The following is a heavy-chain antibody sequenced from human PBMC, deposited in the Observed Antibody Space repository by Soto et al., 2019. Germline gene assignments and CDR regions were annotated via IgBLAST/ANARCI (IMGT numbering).Heavy chain of an antibody. V-gene: IGHV4-4*07. Sequence: SETLSLTCTVSGGSISSYYWSWIRQPAGKGLEWIGRIYTSGSTNYNPSLKSRVTMSVDTSKNQFSLKLSSVTAADTAVYYCARGDTETLPYYYYGMDVWGQGTTVTVSS. CDR3: ARGDTETLPYYYYGMDV. J-gene: IGHJ6*02. D-gene: IGHD2-2*02. CDR2: IYTSGST. CDR1: GGSISSYY.